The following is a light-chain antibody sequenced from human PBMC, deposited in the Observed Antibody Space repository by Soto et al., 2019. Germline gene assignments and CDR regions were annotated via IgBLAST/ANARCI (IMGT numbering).Light chain of an antibody. CDR1: SSDVGGYNY. J-gene: IGLJ2*01. CDR2: EVS. Sequence: QSVLTQPPSASGSPGQSVTISCTGTSSDVGGYNYISWYQQHPGKPPKLMIYEVSKRPSGVPDRFSGSKSGNTASLTVSGLQAEDEADYFCSSYAGSIFVVFGGGTKLTVL. CDR3: SSYAGSIFVV. V-gene: IGLV2-8*01.